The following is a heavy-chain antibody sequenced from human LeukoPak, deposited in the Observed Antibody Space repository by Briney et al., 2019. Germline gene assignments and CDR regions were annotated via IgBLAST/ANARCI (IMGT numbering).Heavy chain of an antibody. CDR2: IKQDGSEK. CDR3: AREREASGYSYGYVTPMDV. D-gene: IGHD5-18*01. Sequence: GGSLRLSCAASGFTFSSYWMSWVRQAPGKGLEWVANIKQDGSEKYYVDSVKGRFTISRDNAKNSLYLQMNSLRAEDTAVYYCAREREASGYSYGYVTPMDVWGKGTTVTVSS. V-gene: IGHV3-7*01. J-gene: IGHJ6*03. CDR1: GFTFSSYW.